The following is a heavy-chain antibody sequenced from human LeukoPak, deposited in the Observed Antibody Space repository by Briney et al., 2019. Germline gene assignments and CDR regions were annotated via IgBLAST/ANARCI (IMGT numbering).Heavy chain of an antibody. CDR2: IYHSGIT. CDR3: ARGTTVTTRGGFDY. Sequence: SETLPLTCAVSGGSISSGDYSWNWIRQPPGKGLEWIGYIYHSGITYYKPSLKSRVTISIDRSKNQFSLRLSSVTAADTAVYSCARGTTVTTRGGFDYWGQGTLVTVSS. V-gene: IGHV4-30-2*01. D-gene: IGHD4-17*01. J-gene: IGHJ4*02. CDR1: GGSISSGDYS.